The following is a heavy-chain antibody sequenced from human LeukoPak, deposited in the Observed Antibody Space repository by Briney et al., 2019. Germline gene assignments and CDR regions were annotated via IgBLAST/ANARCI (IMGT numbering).Heavy chain of an antibody. CDR2: FDPEDGET. Sequence: ASVKVSCKVSGYTLTELFMHWVRQAPGQGLEWMGGFDPEDGETIYAQKFQGRVTMTEDTSTDTAYMELSSLRSEDTAVYYCAAALSGEWELPGFDYWGQGTLVTVSS. J-gene: IGHJ4*02. D-gene: IGHD1-26*01. CDR1: GYTLTELF. V-gene: IGHV1-24*01. CDR3: AAALSGEWELPGFDY.